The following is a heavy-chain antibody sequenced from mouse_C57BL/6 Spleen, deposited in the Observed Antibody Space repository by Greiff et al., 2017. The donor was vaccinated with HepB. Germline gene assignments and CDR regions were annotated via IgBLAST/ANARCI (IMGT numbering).Heavy chain of an antibody. V-gene: IGHV1-15*01. J-gene: IGHJ1*03. CDR2: IDPETGGT. CDR1: GYTFTDYE. D-gene: IGHD1-1*02. CDR3: TRYGYGDFDV. Sequence: QVQLKESGAELVRPGASVTLSCKASGYTFTDYEMHWVKQTPVHGLEWIGAIDPETGGTAYNQKFKGKAILTADKSSSTAYMELRSLTSEDSAVYYCTRYGYGDFDVWGTGTTVTVSS.